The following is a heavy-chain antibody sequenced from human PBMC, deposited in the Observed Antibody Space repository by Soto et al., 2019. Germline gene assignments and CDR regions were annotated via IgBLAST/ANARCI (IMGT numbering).Heavy chain of an antibody. CDR3: ARGDWGTTVTTLGNWFDP. CDR2: IWYDGSNK. J-gene: IGHJ5*02. Sequence: QVQLVESGGGVVQPGRSLRLSCAASGFTFSSYGMHWVRQAPGKGLEWVAVIWYDGSNKYYADSVKGRFNISRDNSKNTLYLQMNSLRAEDTAVYYCARGDWGTTVTTLGNWFDPWGQGTLVTVSS. CDR1: GFTFSSYG. V-gene: IGHV3-33*01. D-gene: IGHD4-17*01.